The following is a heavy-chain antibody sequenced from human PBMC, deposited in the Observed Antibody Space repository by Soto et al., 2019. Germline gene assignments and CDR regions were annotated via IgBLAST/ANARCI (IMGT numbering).Heavy chain of an antibody. CDR3: ARHITAANNWLDP. CDR2: IYYSGST. CDR1: GGSISSGGYY. V-gene: IGHV4-31*03. Sequence: SETLSLTCTVSGGSISSGGYYWSWIRQHPGKGLEWIGYIYYSGSTYYNPSLKSRVTISVDTSKNQFSLKLSSVTAADTAVYYCARHITAANNWLDPWGQGTLVTVSS. J-gene: IGHJ5*02. D-gene: IGHD6-13*01.